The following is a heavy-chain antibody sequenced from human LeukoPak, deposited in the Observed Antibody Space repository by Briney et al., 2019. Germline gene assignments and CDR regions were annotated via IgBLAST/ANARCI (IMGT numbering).Heavy chain of an antibody. Sequence: GGSLRLSCAASGFIFDDYAMHWVRQVPGKGLEWVSGISWNSGSIDYVDSVKGRFTISRDNAKNSLYLQMNSLRAEDTAVYYCAKDMASRDDYSNLFDYWGQGTLVTVSS. CDR1: GFIFDDYA. CDR3: AKDMASRDDYSNLFDY. CDR2: ISWNSGSI. V-gene: IGHV3-9*01. J-gene: IGHJ4*02. D-gene: IGHD4-11*01.